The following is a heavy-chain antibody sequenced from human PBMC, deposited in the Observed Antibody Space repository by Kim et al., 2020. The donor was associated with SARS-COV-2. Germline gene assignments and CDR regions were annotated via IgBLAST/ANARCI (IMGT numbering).Heavy chain of an antibody. CDR2: IKQDGSEK. CDR1: GFTSSSYW. Sequence: GGSLRLSCAASGFTSSSYWMSWVRQAPGKGLEWVANIKQDGSEKYYVDSVKGRFTISRDNAKNSLYLQMNSLRAEDTAVYYCASEIYGMDVWGQGTTVTVSS. V-gene: IGHV3-7*03. J-gene: IGHJ6*02. CDR3: ASEIYGMDV.